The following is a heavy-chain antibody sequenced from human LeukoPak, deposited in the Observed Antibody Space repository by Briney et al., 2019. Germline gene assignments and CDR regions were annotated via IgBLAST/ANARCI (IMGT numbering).Heavy chain of an antibody. J-gene: IGHJ4*02. Sequence: QPGGSLRLSCASSGFTFNNYAMTWVRQAPGKGLEWVSSITASGGSTYCTDSVKGRFTISRDNSKNTLYLQMSSLRAEDTAVYYCARDYPTSGIATIFDYWGQGTLVTVSS. CDR1: GFTFNNYA. V-gene: IGHV3-23*01. CDR3: ARDYPTSGIATIFDY. CDR2: ITASGGST. D-gene: IGHD1-1*01.